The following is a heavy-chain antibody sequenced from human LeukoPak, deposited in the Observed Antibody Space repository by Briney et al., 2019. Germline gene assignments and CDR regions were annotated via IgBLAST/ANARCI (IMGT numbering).Heavy chain of an antibody. CDR1: GFTFSSNE. J-gene: IGHJ4*02. CDR2: INSGGTII. Sequence: HPGGSLRLSCAASGFTFSSNEMNWVRQAPGKGLEWVSYINSGGTIIYYADSVRGRFTISRDKAKNSLYLQMNSLRAEDTAVYYCARDWFVDWGQGTLVSVSS. V-gene: IGHV3-48*03. CDR3: ARDWFVD.